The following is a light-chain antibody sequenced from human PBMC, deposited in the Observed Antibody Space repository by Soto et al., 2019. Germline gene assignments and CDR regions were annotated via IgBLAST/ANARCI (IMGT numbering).Light chain of an antibody. V-gene: IGLV2-14*03. Sequence: QSALPQPASVSGSPGQSITISCTGTSXDVGGYNYVSWYQQHPGKGPKLMIYEVSNRPSGVSNRFSGSKSGNTATLTISGLQAEDEADYYCSSYTSTTTRVLGTGTKVTVL. CDR1: SXDVGGYNY. CDR3: SSYTSTTTRV. CDR2: EVS. J-gene: IGLJ1*01.